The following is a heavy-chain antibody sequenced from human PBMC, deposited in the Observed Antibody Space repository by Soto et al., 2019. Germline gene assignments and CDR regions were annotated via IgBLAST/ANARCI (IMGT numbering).Heavy chain of an antibody. J-gene: IGHJ3*02. V-gene: IGHV1-8*01. CDR1: GYTFTSYD. CDR2: MNPNSGNT. Sequence: ASVKVSCKASGYTFTSYDINWVRQATGQGLEWMGWMNPNSGNTGYAQKFQGRVTMTRNTSISTAYMELSSLRSEDTAVYYCASTAYYDILTGYIDAFDIWGQGTMVTVSS. CDR3: ASTAYYDILTGYIDAFDI. D-gene: IGHD3-9*01.